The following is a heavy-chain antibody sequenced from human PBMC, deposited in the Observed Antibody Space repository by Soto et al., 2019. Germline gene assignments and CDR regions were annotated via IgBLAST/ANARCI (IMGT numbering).Heavy chain of an antibody. CDR2: IWSDGSYK. CDR1: GFTFSNYD. J-gene: IGHJ5*01. CDR3: ARRITEIQNWFDS. Sequence: PGGSLRLSCAASGFTFSNYDMNWVRQAPGKGLEWVAVIWSDGSYKYYADSVKGRFTISRDNSKNTLYLQMNSLRAEDTAVYYCARRITEIQNWFDSWGQGTLVTVSS. V-gene: IGHV3-33*01. D-gene: IGHD1-20*01.